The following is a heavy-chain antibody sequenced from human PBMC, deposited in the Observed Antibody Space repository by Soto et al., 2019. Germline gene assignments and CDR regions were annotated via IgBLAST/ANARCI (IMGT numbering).Heavy chain of an antibody. D-gene: IGHD6-6*01. V-gene: IGHV4-38-2*02. J-gene: IGHJ5*02. CDR2: VYHSGNT. Sequence: SETLSLTCAVSGFSIGSGCYWGWIRQPPVKGLEWIGSVYHSGNTHYNASLKSRVTIAVDTSKNQFSLKLSSVTAADTAVYYCAREYSSSAGWFDPWGQGSLVNVSS. CDR1: GFSIGSGCY. CDR3: AREYSSSAGWFDP.